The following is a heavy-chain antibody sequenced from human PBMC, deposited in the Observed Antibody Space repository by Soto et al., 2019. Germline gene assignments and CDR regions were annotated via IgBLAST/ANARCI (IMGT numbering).Heavy chain of an antibody. V-gene: IGHV3-11*01. J-gene: IGHJ6*03. CDR1: GFTFSDYY. D-gene: IGHD2-2*01. Sequence: QVQLVESGGGLVKPGGSLRLSCAASGFTFSDYYMSWIRQAPGKGLEWVSYITSIDSTIYYADSVKGRFTISRDNAKNSLYLQMNSLRAEDTAVYYCARMGARCSSTSCYPFYYYMGVWGKGTTVTVSS. CDR3: ARMGARCSSTSCYPFYYYMGV. CDR2: ITSIDSTI.